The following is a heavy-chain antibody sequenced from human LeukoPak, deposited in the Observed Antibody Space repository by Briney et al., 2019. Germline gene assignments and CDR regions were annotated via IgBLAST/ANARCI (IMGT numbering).Heavy chain of an antibody. V-gene: IGHV4-59*01. CDR1: GGSISSYY. J-gene: IGHJ1*01. Sequence: SETLSLTCTVSGGSISSYYWSWIRQPPGKGLEWIGYIYYSGSTNYNPSLKSRVTISVYTSKNQFSLKLSSVTAADTAVYYCARLKHYYDSSGYRAEYFQHWGQGTLVTVSS. D-gene: IGHD3-22*01. CDR2: IYYSGST. CDR3: ARLKHYYDSSGYRAEYFQH.